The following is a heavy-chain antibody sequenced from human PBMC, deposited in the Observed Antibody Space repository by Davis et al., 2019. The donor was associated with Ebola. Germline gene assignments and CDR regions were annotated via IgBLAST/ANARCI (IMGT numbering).Heavy chain of an antibody. D-gene: IGHD3-22*01. V-gene: IGHV3-30*18. Sequence: GESLKISCAASGFIFSSYGMHWVRQAPGKGLEWVAVISYDGSNKYYADSVKGRFTISRDNSKNTLYLQMNSLRAEDTAVYYCAKEIYYEGWHAFDIWGQGAMVTVSS. CDR3: AKEIYYEGWHAFDI. CDR1: GFIFSSYG. J-gene: IGHJ3*02. CDR2: ISYDGSNK.